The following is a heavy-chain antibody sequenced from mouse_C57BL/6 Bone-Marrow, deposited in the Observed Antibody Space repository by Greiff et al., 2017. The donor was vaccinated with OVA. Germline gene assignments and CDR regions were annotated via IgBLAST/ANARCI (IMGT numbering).Heavy chain of an antibody. V-gene: IGHV1-42*01. Sequence: EVQLQQSGPELVKPGASVKISCKASGYSFTGYYLNWVKQSPKTSLEWIGAINPSTGGTTYNQKFKAKATLTVDKSSSTAYMQLKSLTSEDSAVYYCARWDYYGSSHWYFDVWGTGTTVTVSS. CDR2: INPSTGGT. D-gene: IGHD1-1*01. CDR1: GYSFTGYY. J-gene: IGHJ1*03. CDR3: ARWDYYGSSHWYFDV.